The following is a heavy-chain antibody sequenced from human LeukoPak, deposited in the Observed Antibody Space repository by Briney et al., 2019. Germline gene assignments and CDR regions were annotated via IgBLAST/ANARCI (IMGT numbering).Heavy chain of an antibody. CDR1: GFTFSDYG. CDR2: ISHDGRTE. Sequence: PGRSLRLSCAASGFTFSDYGMHWVRQAPGKGLEWVAVISHDGRTEFYADSVKGRFTISRDSSQNTLYLQMNDLRGEDTAAYYCAKDKPLRERARRAIDSGIVYYYYGMDVWGQGTTVTVSS. D-gene: IGHD3-10*01. V-gene: IGHV3-30*18. CDR3: AKDKPLRERARRAIDSGIVYYYYGMDV. J-gene: IGHJ6*02.